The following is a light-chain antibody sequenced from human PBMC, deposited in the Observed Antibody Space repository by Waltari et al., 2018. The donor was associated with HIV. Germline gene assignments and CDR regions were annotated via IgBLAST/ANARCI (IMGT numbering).Light chain of an antibody. CDR1: QAINNY. V-gene: IGKV1-27*01. CDR3: QNYHSAPLT. CDR2: GAS. Sequence: DPQLTQSPSSLSASVGHRVTITCRAIQAINNYLAWYQQNPGKVPNLLIYGASTLQSEVPARFSGSGSGTEFTLTISSLQPEDVATYYCQNYHSAPLTFGGGTKVEMK. J-gene: IGKJ4*01.